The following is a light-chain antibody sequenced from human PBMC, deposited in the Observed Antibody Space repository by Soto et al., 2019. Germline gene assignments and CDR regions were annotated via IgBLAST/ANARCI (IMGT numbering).Light chain of an antibody. CDR2: AAS. CDR3: QQSYIAPWT. Sequence: DIQMTQSPSSLSASVGDRVTITCRASQPVTNYLSWYQQKPGKAPTLLIYAASRLQSGVPSRFIAGGSGTEFTLSINSLLPEDFATYYCQQSYIAPWTFGKGTKVDIK. J-gene: IGKJ1*01. V-gene: IGKV1-39*01. CDR1: QPVTNY.